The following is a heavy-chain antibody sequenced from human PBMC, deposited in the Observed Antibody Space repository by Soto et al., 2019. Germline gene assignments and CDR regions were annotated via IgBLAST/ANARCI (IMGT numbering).Heavy chain of an antibody. D-gene: IGHD2-2*01. V-gene: IGHV4-31*03. J-gene: IGHJ4*02. CDR3: ARAGYFGSTYFDY. Sequence: SETLSLTCTVSGGSISSGGYYWSWIRQHPGKGLEWIGYIYYSGSTYYNPSLKSRVTISVDTSKNQFSLKLSSVTAADTAVYYCARAGYFGSTYFDYWGQGTLVTLSS. CDR1: GGSISSGGYY. CDR2: IYYSGST.